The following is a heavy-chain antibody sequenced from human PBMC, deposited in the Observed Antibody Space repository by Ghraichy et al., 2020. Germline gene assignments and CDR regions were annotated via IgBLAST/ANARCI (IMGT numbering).Heavy chain of an antibody. Sequence: GGSLRLSCAASGFTFSTYSMNWVRQAPGKGLEWISYISSSSSGIYYADSVKGRFTISRDNAKKSLYLQMNSLRDEDTAVYYCARSGYTSGWPAFDYWGQGTLVTVSS. CDR3: ARSGYTSGWPAFDY. V-gene: IGHV3-48*02. D-gene: IGHD6-19*01. J-gene: IGHJ4*02. CDR1: GFTFSTYS. CDR2: ISSSSSGI.